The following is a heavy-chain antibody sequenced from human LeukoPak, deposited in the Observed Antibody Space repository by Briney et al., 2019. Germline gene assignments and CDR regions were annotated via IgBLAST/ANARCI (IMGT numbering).Heavy chain of an antibody. Sequence: GGSLRLSCAASGFTFSSYWMYWVRQAPGKGLVWVSRINSDGSSTSYADSVKGRFTISRDNAKNTLYLQMNSLRAEDTAVYYCAREGDYGDYGGAFDIWGQGTMVTVSS. CDR3: AREGDYGDYGGAFDI. CDR2: INSDGSST. CDR1: GFTFSSYW. J-gene: IGHJ3*02. V-gene: IGHV3-74*01. D-gene: IGHD4-17*01.